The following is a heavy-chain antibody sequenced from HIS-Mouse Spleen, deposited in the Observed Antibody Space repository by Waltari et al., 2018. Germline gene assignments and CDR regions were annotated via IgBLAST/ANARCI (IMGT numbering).Heavy chain of an antibody. V-gene: IGHV3-30*18. Sequence: SSYGMHWVRQAPGKGLEWVAVISYDGSNKYYADSVKGRFTISRDNSKNTLYLQMNSLRAEDTAVYYCAKDQERYYYDSSGLDYWGQGTLVTVSS. D-gene: IGHD3-22*01. CDR2: ISYDGSNK. CDR3: AKDQERYYYDSSGLDY. J-gene: IGHJ4*02. CDR1: SSYG.